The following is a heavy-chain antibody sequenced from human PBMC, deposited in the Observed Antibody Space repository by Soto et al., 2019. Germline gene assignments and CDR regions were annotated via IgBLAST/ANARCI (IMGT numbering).Heavy chain of an antibody. CDR2: ISSSGSTI. J-gene: IGHJ6*03. CDR1: GFTFSDYY. Sequence: GGSLRLSCAASGFTFSDYYMSWIRQAPGKGLEWVSYISSSGSTIYYADSVKGRFTISRDNAKNSLYLQMNSLRAEDTAVYYCARDGPVVVVADTTIHYYYYMDVWGKGTTVTVSS. CDR3: ARDGPVVVVADTTIHYYYYMDV. D-gene: IGHD2-15*01. V-gene: IGHV3-11*01.